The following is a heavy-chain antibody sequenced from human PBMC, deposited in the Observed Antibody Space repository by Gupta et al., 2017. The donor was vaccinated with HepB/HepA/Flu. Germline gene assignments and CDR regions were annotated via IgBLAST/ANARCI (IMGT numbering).Heavy chain of an antibody. CDR1: GFTFRFYA. J-gene: IGHJ6*02. Sequence: QVQLVESGGGVVQPGRSLRLPCAVSGFTFRFYAMQWVRQAPGKGLEWVATISYDGSDKYYADSVKGRFTISRDNSKNTVYMQMNSLRPEDTAVYYCTRGNYDHYFGMDVWGQGTTVTVSS. CDR2: ISYDGSDK. D-gene: IGHD1-1*01. CDR3: TRGNYDHYFGMDV. V-gene: IGHV3-30-3*01.